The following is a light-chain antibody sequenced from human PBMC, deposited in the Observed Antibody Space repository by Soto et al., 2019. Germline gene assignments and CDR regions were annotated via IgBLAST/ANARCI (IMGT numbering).Light chain of an antibody. V-gene: IGLV2-11*01. CDR2: DVT. Sequence: QSVLTQPRSVSASPGQSVTISCTGTSSDVGRYDYVSWYQQHPGKAPKLIVYDVTERPSGVPDRFSGSKSGNTASLTISGLQAEDEAAYSCCSYTSTSSYAFATGTKVTVL. CDR1: SSDVGRYDY. J-gene: IGLJ1*01. CDR3: CSYTSTSSYA.